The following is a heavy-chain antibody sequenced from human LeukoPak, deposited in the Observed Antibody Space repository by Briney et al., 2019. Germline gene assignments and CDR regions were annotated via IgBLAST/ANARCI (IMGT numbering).Heavy chain of an antibody. D-gene: IGHD6-13*01. Sequence: ASVKVSYKASGYTFTNYGIGWVRQAPGQGLEWMGWISGYNDNTNYAQKFQGRVTMTTDASTSTTYMELRSLRFDDTAVYYCARDWQQLFDPWGQGTLVTVSS. J-gene: IGHJ5*02. V-gene: IGHV1-18*01. CDR1: GYTFTNYG. CDR3: ARDWQQLFDP. CDR2: ISGYNDNT.